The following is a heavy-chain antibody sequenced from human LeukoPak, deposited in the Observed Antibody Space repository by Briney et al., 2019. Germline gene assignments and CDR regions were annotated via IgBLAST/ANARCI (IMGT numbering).Heavy chain of an antibody. D-gene: IGHD3-22*01. CDR3: ARGGGSWYYDSSGHDAFDI. Sequence: PSETLSLTCTVSGGSISSYYWSWIRQPAGKGLEWIGRIYTSGSTNYNPSLKSRVTMSVDTSKNQFSLKLGSVTAADTAVYYCARGGGSWYYDSSGHDAFDIWGQGTMVTVSS. CDR1: GGSISSYY. CDR2: IYTSGST. V-gene: IGHV4-4*07. J-gene: IGHJ3*02.